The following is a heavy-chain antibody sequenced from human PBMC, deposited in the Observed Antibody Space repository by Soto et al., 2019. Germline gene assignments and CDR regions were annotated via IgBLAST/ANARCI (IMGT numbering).Heavy chain of an antibody. CDR1: GFMFSNHG. J-gene: IGHJ4*02. CDR3: VRGDNWNDEASDY. D-gene: IGHD1-1*01. V-gene: IGHV3-33*01. CDR2: IWSDGNNR. Sequence: QVQLVESGGGVVPPGRSLRLSCAASGFMFSNHGMHWVRQAPGKGLEWVAVIWSDGNNRYYADSVKGRFTISRDNSKNTLYLQMNSLRAEDTAVYYCVRGDNWNDEASDYWGQGTLVTVSS.